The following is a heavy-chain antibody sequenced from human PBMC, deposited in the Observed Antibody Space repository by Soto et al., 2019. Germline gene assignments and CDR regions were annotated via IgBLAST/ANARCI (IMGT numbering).Heavy chain of an antibody. J-gene: IGHJ4*02. CDR3: AGGNFRY. CDR1: GYTFTGYY. CDR2: MNPNSGNT. Sequence: GASVKVSCKASGYTFTGYYMHWVRQATGHGLEWMGWMNPNSGNTGYAQELRGRVTMTRNTSNTTAYMELTSLTSDDTGVYYCAGGNFRYWGQGTLVTVSS. V-gene: IGHV1-8*02.